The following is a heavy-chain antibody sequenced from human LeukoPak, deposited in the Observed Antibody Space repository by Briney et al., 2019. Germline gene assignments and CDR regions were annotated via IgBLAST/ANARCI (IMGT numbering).Heavy chain of an antibody. CDR3: ARDRKYYDSSGYYYEAFDI. CDR2: IIPIFGIA. V-gene: IGHV1-69*04. CDR1: GDTFSSYA. Sequence: RGSSVKVSCKASGDTFSSYAISRVRQAPGQGLEWMGRIIPIFGIANYAQKFQGRVTITADKSTSTAYMELSSLRSEDTAVYYCARDRKYYDSSGYYYEAFDIWGQGTMVTVSS. J-gene: IGHJ3*02. D-gene: IGHD3-22*01.